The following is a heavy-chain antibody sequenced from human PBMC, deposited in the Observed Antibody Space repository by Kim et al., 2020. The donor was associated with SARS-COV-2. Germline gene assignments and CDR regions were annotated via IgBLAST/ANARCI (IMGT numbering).Heavy chain of an antibody. CDR2: INHSGST. J-gene: IGHJ4*02. V-gene: IGHV4-34*01. D-gene: IGHD3-3*01. CDR3: ARGRITIFGVSRRPPYYFDY. Sequence: SETLSLTCAVYGGSFSGYYWSWIRQPPGKGLEWIGEINHSGSTNYNPSLKSRVTISVDTSKNQFSLKLSSVTAADTAVYYCARGRITIFGVSRRPPYYFDYWGQGTLVTVSS. CDR1: GGSFSGYY.